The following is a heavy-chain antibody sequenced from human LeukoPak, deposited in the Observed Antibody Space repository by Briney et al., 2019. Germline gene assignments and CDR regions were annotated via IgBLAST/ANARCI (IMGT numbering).Heavy chain of an antibody. CDR3: AKDGSDIVVVPAALGMDV. Sequence: PGGSLRLSCAASGISFSSYAMSWVRQAPGRGLQWVSAISASGGSTYYADSVKGRFTMSRDNSKNTLYLQMNSLRAEDTAMYYCAKDGSDIVVVPAALGMDVWGKGTTVTVSS. CDR1: GISFSSYA. CDR2: ISASGGST. V-gene: IGHV3-23*01. J-gene: IGHJ6*04. D-gene: IGHD2-2*01.